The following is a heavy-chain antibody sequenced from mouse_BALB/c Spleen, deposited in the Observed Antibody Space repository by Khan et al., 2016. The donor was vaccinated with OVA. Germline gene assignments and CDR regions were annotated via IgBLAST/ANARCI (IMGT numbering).Heavy chain of an antibody. D-gene: IGHD1-1*01. V-gene: IGHV3-2*02. Sequence: EVELVESGPGLVKPSQSLSLTCTATGYSITSGYAWNWIRQFPGNKLEWMGYISYSGVTSYTPSLKSRISITRDTSKNQFFLQLNSVTTEDTATYYCARGNYYGYYFDYGGQGTTLTVSS. CDR1: GYSITSGYA. J-gene: IGHJ2*01. CDR3: ARGNYYGYYFDY. CDR2: ISYSGVT.